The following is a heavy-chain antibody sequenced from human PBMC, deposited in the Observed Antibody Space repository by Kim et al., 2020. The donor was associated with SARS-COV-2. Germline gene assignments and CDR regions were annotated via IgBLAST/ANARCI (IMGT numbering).Heavy chain of an antibody. CDR1: GFIFANYA. D-gene: IGHD3-3*01. CDR2: ISGGDDS. J-gene: IGHJ5*02. CDR3: SKAFGLLINWDHLPP. V-gene: IGHV3-23*01. Sequence: GGSLRLSCTASGFIFANYAMSWVRQAPGKGLQWVSGISGGDDSHYADSVKGRFTITRDISKNTLYLQMNTLRAEDTAVYYCSKAFGLLINWDHLPPWAQG.